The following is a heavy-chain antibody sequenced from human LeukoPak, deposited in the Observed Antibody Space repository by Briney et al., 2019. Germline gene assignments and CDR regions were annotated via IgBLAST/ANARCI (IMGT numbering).Heavy chain of an antibody. D-gene: IGHD4-23*01. V-gene: IGHV3-23*01. CDR2: ISGSGSSA. CDR1: GFTFSTYT. J-gene: IGHJ4*02. CDR3: AKDLTPVSGNIPPYFDY. Sequence: PGGSLRLSCAASGFTFSTYTMSWVRQGPGKGLEWLSAISGSGSSAYHADSVRGRFTISRDNAKNMLYLKMNSLRAEDTAVYYCAKDLTPVSGNIPPYFDYWGQGALVTVSS.